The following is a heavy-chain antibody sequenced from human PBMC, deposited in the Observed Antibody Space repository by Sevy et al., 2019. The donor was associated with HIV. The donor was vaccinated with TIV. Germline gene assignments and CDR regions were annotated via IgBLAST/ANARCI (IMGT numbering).Heavy chain of an antibody. CDR1: GFTFSTYA. CDR3: AKDYYDSSGYYPMAAFDI. V-gene: IGHV3-23*01. J-gene: IGHJ3*02. Sequence: GGSLRLSCAASGFTFSTYAMSWVRQAPGKGLEWVSGISGSGGSTYYANSVKGRFTISRDNSKNTLYLQMNSLRAEDTAVYYCAKDYYDSSGYYPMAAFDIWGQGTMVTVSS. CDR2: ISGSGGST. D-gene: IGHD3-22*01.